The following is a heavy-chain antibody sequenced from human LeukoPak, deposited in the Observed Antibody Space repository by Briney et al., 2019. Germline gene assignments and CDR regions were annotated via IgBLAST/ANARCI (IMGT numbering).Heavy chain of an antibody. CDR2: ISWDGGST. Sequence: GGSLRLSCAASGFTFDDYTVHWVRQAPGKGLEWVSLISWDGGSTYYADSVKGRFTISRDNSKNSLYLQMNSLRTEDTALYYCAKGGSSSRLLYFDYWGQGTLVTVSS. CDR3: AKGGSSSRLLYFDY. J-gene: IGHJ4*02. D-gene: IGHD6-13*01. CDR1: GFTFDDYT. V-gene: IGHV3-43*01.